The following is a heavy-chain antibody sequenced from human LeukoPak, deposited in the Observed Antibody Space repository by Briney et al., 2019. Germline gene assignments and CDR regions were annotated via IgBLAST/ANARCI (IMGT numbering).Heavy chain of an antibody. CDR1: GFAFSSFA. V-gene: IGHV3-64*02. Sequence: GGSPRLSCAASGFAFSSFAMYWVRQAPGKGLEYVSAISSDGLDTYYADSVKGRFTISRDNSKNTLFLQMNSLRAEDTAVYYCASLTYYFDSSGYYPGYFQHWGQGTLVTVSS. CDR2: ISSDGLDT. J-gene: IGHJ1*01. CDR3: ASLTYYFDSSGYYPGYFQH. D-gene: IGHD3-22*01.